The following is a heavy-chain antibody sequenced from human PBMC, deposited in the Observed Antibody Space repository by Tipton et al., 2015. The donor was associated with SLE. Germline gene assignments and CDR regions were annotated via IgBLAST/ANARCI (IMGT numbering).Heavy chain of an antibody. CDR2: MYSSGDT. Sequence: SLRLSCAASSLTVSSNYMTWIRQPPGMGLEWVSLMYSSGDTLYADSVKDRFTVSRDSSKNTLYLQMNGLRPDDTAVYYCARGVLGSGEAPLDAWGQGTLVTVSS. J-gene: IGHJ5*02. CDR1: SLTVSSNY. V-gene: IGHV3-66*02. D-gene: IGHD3-10*01. CDR3: ARGVLGSGEAPLDA.